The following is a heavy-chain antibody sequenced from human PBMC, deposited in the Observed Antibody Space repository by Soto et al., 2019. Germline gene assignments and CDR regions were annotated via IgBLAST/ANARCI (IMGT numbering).Heavy chain of an antibody. D-gene: IGHD3-3*01. CDR1: GFTFSSYW. Sequence: EVQLVESGGGLVQPGGSLRLSCAASGFTFSSYWMSWVRQAPGKGLEWVANIKQEGSEKYYVDSVKGRFTISRDNAKNSLYLQMNSLRAEDTAVYYCARDVLDYDFWSGYGGSYYYMDVWGKGTTVTVSS. CDR2: IKQEGSEK. V-gene: IGHV3-7*01. J-gene: IGHJ6*03. CDR3: ARDVLDYDFWSGYGGSYYYMDV.